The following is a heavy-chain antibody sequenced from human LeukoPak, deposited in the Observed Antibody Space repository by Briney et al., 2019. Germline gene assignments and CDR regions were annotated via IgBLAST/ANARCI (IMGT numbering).Heavy chain of an antibody. CDR1: GYTFTSYG. CDR3: ARGITIFGVVISYVRGVYFDL. J-gene: IGHJ2*01. V-gene: IGHV1-8*03. D-gene: IGHD3-3*01. CDR2: MNPNSGNT. Sequence: GASMKVSCKTSGYTFTSYGINWVRQATGQGLEWMGWMNPNSGNTGYAQKFQGRVTITRNTSISTAYMELSSLRSEDTAVYYCARGITIFGVVISYVRGVYFDLWGRGTLVTVSS.